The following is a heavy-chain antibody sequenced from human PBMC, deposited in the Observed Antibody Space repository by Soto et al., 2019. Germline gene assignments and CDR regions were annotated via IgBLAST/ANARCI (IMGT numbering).Heavy chain of an antibody. J-gene: IGHJ6*02. CDR3: AHGVHCSSTSCYTSVGYYYGMDV. D-gene: IGHD2-2*02. V-gene: IGHV4-31*03. CDR2: IYYSGST. CDR1: GGSISSGGYY. Sequence: QVQLQESGPGLVKPSQTLSLTCTVSGGSISSGGYYWSWIRQHPGKGLEWIGYIYYSGSTYYNPSLKSRVTISVDTSKNQFSLKLSSVTAADTAVYYCAHGVHCSSTSCYTSVGYYYGMDVWGQGTTVTVSS.